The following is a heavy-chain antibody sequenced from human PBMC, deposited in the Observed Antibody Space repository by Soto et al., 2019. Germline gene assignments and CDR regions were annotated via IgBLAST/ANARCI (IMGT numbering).Heavy chain of an antibody. D-gene: IGHD6-13*01. Sequence: QVQLVQSGAEVKKPGASVKVSCKASGYTFTSYAMHWVRQAPGQRLEWMGWINAGNGNTKYSQKFQGRVTITRDTSASTAYMERSSLRSEDTAVYYCARDKGGIAAESYYYYGMDVWGQGTTVTVSS. J-gene: IGHJ6*02. CDR2: INAGNGNT. CDR3: ARDKGGIAAESYYYYGMDV. V-gene: IGHV1-3*01. CDR1: GYTFTSYA.